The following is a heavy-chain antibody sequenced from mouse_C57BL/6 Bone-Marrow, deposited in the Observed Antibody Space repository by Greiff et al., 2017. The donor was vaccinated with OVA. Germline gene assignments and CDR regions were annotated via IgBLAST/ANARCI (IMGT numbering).Heavy chain of an antibody. CDR1: GYTFTDYE. J-gene: IGHJ3*01. CDR3: TRGLRAWFAD. Sequence: QVQLQQSGAELVRPGASVTLSCKASGYTFTDYEMHWVKQTPVHGLEWIGAIDPETGGTAYNQKFKGKAILTADKSSSTAYMALRSLTSEDSAVYYCTRGLRAWFADWGQGTLVTVSA. CDR2: IDPETGGT. D-gene: IGHD2-4*01. V-gene: IGHV1-15*01.